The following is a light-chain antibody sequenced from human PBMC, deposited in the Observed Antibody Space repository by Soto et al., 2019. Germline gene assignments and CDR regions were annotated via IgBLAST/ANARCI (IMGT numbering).Light chain of an antibody. J-gene: IGKJ1*01. Sequence: EVEVTQSPGTLSLSPGERATLSCRASQSVSSSHLAWYQQKRGQAPRLLIYDTSTSATGIPDRFSGSGAGTDFTLTISRLEPEDFAVYHCQQYGASPWTFGQGTKVEVK. CDR3: QQYGASPWT. CDR1: QSVSSSH. V-gene: IGKV3-20*01. CDR2: DTS.